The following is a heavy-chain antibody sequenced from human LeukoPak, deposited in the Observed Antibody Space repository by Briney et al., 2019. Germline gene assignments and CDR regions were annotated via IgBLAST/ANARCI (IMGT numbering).Heavy chain of an antibody. D-gene: IGHD6-13*01. CDR3: ARGGLSSWRNWFDP. J-gene: IGHJ5*02. Sequence: ASVKVSCRASDYTFITYDITWVRQAPGQGLEWMGWINPYNGNTGYAQKFQGRVTMTRNTSISTAYMELSSLRSEDTAVYYCARGGLSSWRNWFDPWGQGTLVTVSS. V-gene: IGHV1-8*01. CDR1: DYTFITYD. CDR2: INPYNGNT.